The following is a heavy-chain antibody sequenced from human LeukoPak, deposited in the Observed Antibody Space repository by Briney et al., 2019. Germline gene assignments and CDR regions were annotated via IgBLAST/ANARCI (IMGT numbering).Heavy chain of an antibody. CDR2: ISSSSSTI. CDR3: AREARGYYYDSSGYYYDY. CDR1: GFTFSSYA. V-gene: IGHV3-48*01. Sequence: GGSLRLSCAASGFTFSSYALHWVRQAPGKGLEWVSYISSSSSTIYYADSVKGRFTISRDNAKNSLYLQMNSLRAEDTAVYYCAREARGYYYDSSGYYYDYWGQGTLVTVSS. D-gene: IGHD3-22*01. J-gene: IGHJ4*02.